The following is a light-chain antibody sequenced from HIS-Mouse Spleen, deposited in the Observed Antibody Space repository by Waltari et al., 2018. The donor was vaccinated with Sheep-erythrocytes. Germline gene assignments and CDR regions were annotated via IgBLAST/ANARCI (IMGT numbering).Light chain of an antibody. CDR2: DAS. CDR3: QQYDNLLT. Sequence: DIQMTQSPSSLSASVGDRVTITCQASQDISNYLTWYQQKPGKAPKLLIYDASNLETGVPSRFSGSGSGTDFTFTISSLQPEDIATYYCQQYDNLLTFGGGTK. CDR1: QDISNY. V-gene: IGKV1-33*01. J-gene: IGKJ4*01.